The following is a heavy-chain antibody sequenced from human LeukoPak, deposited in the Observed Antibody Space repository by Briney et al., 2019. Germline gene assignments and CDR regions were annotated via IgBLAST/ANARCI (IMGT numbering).Heavy chain of an antibody. Sequence: PGGSLRLSCAASGFTVSNNYMSWVRQAPGKGLEWVSLIYSGGSTYYADSVKGRFTISRDNFKNTLYLQMNSLRAEDTAVYYCASQLDPYYYYYGMDVWGQGTTVTVSS. CDR3: ASQLDPYYYYYGMDV. D-gene: IGHD1-1*01. V-gene: IGHV3-53*01. CDR2: IYSGGST. J-gene: IGHJ6*02. CDR1: GFTVSNNY.